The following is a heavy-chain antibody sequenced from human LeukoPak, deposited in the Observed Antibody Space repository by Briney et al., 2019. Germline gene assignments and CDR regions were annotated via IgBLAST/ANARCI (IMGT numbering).Heavy chain of an antibody. CDR1: GFTFSTYA. CDR2: IRGSGSST. J-gene: IGHJ3*01. Sequence: GGSLRLSCTASGFTFSTYAMSRVRQAPGKGLETVSVIRGSGSSTYYADAVKGRFAISRDNSKNTLYLQMNSLRAEDTAVYYCAKEMATIRAFDFWGQGTMVTVSS. CDR3: AKEMATIRAFDF. D-gene: IGHD5-24*01. V-gene: IGHV3-23*01.